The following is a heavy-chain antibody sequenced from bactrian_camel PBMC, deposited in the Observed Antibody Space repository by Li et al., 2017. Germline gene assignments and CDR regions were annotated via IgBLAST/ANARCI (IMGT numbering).Heavy chain of an antibody. CDR3: AKASTLGSSWPDFGY. CDR2: IHPDGTT. D-gene: IGHD6*01. CDR1: GYTVNNYC. V-gene: IGHV3S1*01. Sequence: HVQLVESGGGSVQAGGSLRLSCAASGYTVNNYCMGWFRQESGKVREGVAAIHPDGTTNYADSVKGRFTISRDNTKNMLYLQMNSLKSEDTALYYCAKASTLGSSWPDFGYWGQGTQVTVS. J-gene: IGHJ6*01.